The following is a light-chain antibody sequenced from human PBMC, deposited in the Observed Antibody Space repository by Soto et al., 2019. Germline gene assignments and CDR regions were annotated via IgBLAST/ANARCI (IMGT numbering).Light chain of an antibody. CDR2: DAS. V-gene: IGKV3-11*01. CDR3: QHRFNWPLT. CDR1: QSVSTF. Sequence: EILLTQSPVTLSLSPGERAILSCRASQSVSTFFAWYQQKPGQAPRLLIYDASKRATGSPARFSGSGSGTDFTLTISSLEPEDFAVYYCQHRFNWPLTFGGGTTVELK. J-gene: IGKJ4*01.